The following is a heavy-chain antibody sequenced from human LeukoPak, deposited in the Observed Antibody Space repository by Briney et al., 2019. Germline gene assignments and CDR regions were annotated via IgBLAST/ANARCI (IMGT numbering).Heavy chain of an antibody. CDR1: GDSISSGDYY. Sequence: PSETLSLTCTVSGDSISSGDYYWSWIRQPAGKGLEWIGRISSSGSTNYNPSLKSRVTISVDTSKNQFSLKLSSVTAADTAVYYCARGTRAAAVNYWGQGTLVTVSS. D-gene: IGHD6-13*01. J-gene: IGHJ4*02. CDR2: ISSSGST. V-gene: IGHV4-61*02. CDR3: ARGTRAAAVNY.